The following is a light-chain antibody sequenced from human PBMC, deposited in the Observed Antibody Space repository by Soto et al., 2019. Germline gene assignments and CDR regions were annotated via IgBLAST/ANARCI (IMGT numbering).Light chain of an antibody. CDR2: EVN. CDR1: SSDVGGYNY. V-gene: IGLV2-14*01. CDR3: SSFTSTSTQV. Sequence: QSALTQPASVSGSLGQSITISCTGTSSDVGGYNYVSWYQQHPGKVPKLMIYEVNNRPSGVSNRFSGSKSANTASLTISGLHPDDEADYYCSSFTSTSTQVFGGGTKLTVL. J-gene: IGLJ3*02.